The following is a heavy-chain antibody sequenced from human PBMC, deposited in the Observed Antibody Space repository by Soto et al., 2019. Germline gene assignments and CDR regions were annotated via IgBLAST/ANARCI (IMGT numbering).Heavy chain of an antibody. V-gene: IGHV4-59*01. D-gene: IGHD3-10*01. CDR3: ATGFNYYGRGTSKLDY. CDR1: GGSINSDY. J-gene: IGHJ4*02. Sequence: QAQLQESGPGLVKPSETLSLTCTVSGGSINSDYWSWIRQPPGERLEWIGYISYSGTTKYNPSLKCRGTISKDSANNQYSLNLRSVTAADTAVYYCATGFNYYGRGTSKLDYWGQGTLVTVSS. CDR2: ISYSGTT.